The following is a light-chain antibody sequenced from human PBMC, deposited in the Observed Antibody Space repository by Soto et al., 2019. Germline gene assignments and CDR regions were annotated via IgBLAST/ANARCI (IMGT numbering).Light chain of an antibody. CDR1: QSVSSSY. J-gene: IGKJ1*01. Sequence: EIVLTQSPVTLTLSPGEIATLSCSASQSVSSSYLAWYHQKPGQAPRLLIYGASSRATGIPDRFSGSGSGTDFTLTISRLEPEDFAVYYCQKYGSSPRKFGQGTKVDIK. V-gene: IGKV3-20*01. CDR2: GAS. CDR3: QKYGSSPRK.